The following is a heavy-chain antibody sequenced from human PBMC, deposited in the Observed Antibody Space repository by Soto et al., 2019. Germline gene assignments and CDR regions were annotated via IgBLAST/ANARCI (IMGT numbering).Heavy chain of an antibody. CDR2: IYHSGST. CDR1: GGSISSGGYS. Sequence: SETLSLTCAVSGGSISSGGYSWSWIRQPPGKGLEWIGYIYHSGSTYYNPSLKSRVTISVDRSKNQFSLKLSSVTAADTAVYYCARGPLPGHFDYWGQGTLVTVSS. CDR3: ARGPLPGHFDY. J-gene: IGHJ4*02. V-gene: IGHV4-30-2*01.